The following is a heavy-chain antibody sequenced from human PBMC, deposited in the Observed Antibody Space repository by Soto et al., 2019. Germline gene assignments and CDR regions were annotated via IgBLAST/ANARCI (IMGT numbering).Heavy chain of an antibody. J-gene: IGHJ6*02. CDR1: GFTFDDYA. Sequence: HPGGSLRLSCAASGFTFDDYAMHWVRQAPGKGLEWVSGISWNSGSIGYADSVKGRFTISRDNAKNSLYLQMNSLRAEDTALYYCAKDSYYGSGSFKDMDVWGQGTTVTVSS. CDR2: ISWNSGSI. V-gene: IGHV3-9*01. CDR3: AKDSYYGSGSFKDMDV. D-gene: IGHD3-10*01.